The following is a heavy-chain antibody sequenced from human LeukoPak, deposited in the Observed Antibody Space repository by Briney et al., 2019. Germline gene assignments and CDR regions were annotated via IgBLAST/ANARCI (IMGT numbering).Heavy chain of an antibody. D-gene: IGHD5-12*01. CDR2: ISYSGSNK. Sequence: GGSLRLSCAASGFTFSSYGMHWVRQAPGKGLEWVAVISYSGSNKYYADSVKGRFTISRDNSKNTLYLQMNSLRAEDTAVYYCARDRMGYSGYDPDYWRQGTLVTVSS. CDR1: GFTFSSYG. CDR3: ARDRMGYSGYDPDY. J-gene: IGHJ4*02. V-gene: IGHV3-30*03.